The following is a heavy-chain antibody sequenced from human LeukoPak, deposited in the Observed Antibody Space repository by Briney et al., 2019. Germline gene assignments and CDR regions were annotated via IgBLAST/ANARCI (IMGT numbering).Heavy chain of an antibody. Sequence: GGSLRLSCAASGFSFSSYGMHWVRQAPGKGLEWVAFIRYDGSNKYYADSGKGRFTISRDNSKNTLYLQMNSLRAEDTAVYYCAQIYTAGATIIDYWGQGTLLTVSS. CDR1: GFSFSSYG. CDR2: IRYDGSNK. D-gene: IGHD1-26*01. CDR3: AQIYTAGATIIDY. V-gene: IGHV3-30*02. J-gene: IGHJ4*02.